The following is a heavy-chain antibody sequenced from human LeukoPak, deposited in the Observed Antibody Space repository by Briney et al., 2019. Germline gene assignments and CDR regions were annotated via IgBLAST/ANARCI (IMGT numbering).Heavy chain of an antibody. V-gene: IGHV3-23*01. CDR2: ISGSGSTT. D-gene: IGHD3-9*01. Sequence: PGGSLTLSCAASGFSFSNSFMGWVRQAPGKGLEWVSGISGSGSTTNYADSVKGRFTISRDNAKNSLYLQMNSLRAEDTAVYYCFGTPKDILTGSYTIEAFDIWGPGTLVTVSS. J-gene: IGHJ3*02. CDR3: FGTPKDILTGSYTIEAFDI. CDR1: GFSFSNSF.